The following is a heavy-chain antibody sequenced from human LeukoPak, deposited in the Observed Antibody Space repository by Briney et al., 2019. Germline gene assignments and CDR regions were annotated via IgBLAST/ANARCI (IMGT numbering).Heavy chain of an antibody. CDR3: AREKIITIVEYYMDV. CDR1: GFTFSSYW. D-gene: IGHD1-26*01. J-gene: IGHJ6*03. V-gene: IGHV3-7*01. Sequence: GGSLRLSCAASGFTFSSYWMSWVRQALGKGLEWVASIKQDGSEKYYVDSVKGRFTISRDNAKNSLYLQMNSLRADDTAVYYCAREKIITIVEYYMDVWGKGTTVTVSS. CDR2: IKQDGSEK.